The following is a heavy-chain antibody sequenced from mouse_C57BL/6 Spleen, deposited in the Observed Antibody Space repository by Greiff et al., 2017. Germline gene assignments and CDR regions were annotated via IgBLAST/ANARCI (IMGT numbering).Heavy chain of an antibody. V-gene: IGHV1-50*01. CDR2: IDPSDSYT. CDR1: GYTFTSYW. D-gene: IGHD1-1*01. J-gene: IGHJ2*01. Sequence: VQLQQPGAELVKPGASVKLSCKASGYTFTSYWMQWVKQRPGQGLEWIGEIDPSDSYTNYNQKVKGKATLTVDTSSSTAYMQLSSLTSEDSAVYYCARRNYYGYWGQGTTLTVSS. CDR3: ARRNYYGY.